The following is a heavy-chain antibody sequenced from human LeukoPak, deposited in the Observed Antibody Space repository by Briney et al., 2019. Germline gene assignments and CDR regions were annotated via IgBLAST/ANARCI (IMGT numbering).Heavy chain of an antibody. CDR2: IYHSGST. Sequence: SETLSLTCAVSGGSISSSNWWSWVRQPPGKGLEWIGEIYHSGSTNYNPSLKSRVTISVDKSKNQFSLNLSSVTAADTAVYYCARVLQYYYNYMDVWGKGTTVTVSS. J-gene: IGHJ6*03. CDR3: ARVLQYYYNYMDV. CDR1: GGSISSSNW. V-gene: IGHV4-4*02. D-gene: IGHD1-1*01.